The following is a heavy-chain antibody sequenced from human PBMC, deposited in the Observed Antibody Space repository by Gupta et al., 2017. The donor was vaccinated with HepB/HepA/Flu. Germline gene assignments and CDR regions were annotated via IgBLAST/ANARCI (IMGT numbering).Heavy chain of an antibody. CDR1: GFSLSTSGVG. J-gene: IGHJ5*02. D-gene: IGHD2-2*01. Sequence: QITLKESGPTLVKPTQTLTLTCTFSGFSLSTSGVGVGWIRQPPGKALEWLALIYWDDDKRYSPSLKSRLTITKDTSKNQVVLTMTNMDPVDTATYHCAHVVVPAAIPIHWFDPWGQGTLVTVSS. V-gene: IGHV2-5*02. CDR2: IYWDDDK. CDR3: AHVVVPAAIPIHWFDP.